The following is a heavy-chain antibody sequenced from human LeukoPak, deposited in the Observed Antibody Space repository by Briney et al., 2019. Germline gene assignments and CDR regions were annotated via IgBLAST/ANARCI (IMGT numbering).Heavy chain of an antibody. D-gene: IGHD3-9*01. CDR1: GFTFSSYA. J-gene: IGHJ4*02. V-gene: IGHV3-23*01. Sequence: GGSLRLSCAASGFTFSSYAMCWVRQAPGKGLEWVSGISGSGGSTYYADSVKGRFTISIDNSKNTLYLQMNSLRAEDTAVYYCAKAGLRYFDWLPNYFDYWGQGTLVTVSS. CDR3: AKAGLRYFDWLPNYFDY. CDR2: ISGSGGST.